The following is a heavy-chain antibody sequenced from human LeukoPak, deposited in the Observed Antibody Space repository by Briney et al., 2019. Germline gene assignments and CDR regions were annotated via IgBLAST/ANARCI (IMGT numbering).Heavy chain of an antibody. CDR3: ARGSHESTWV. J-gene: IGHJ4*02. V-gene: IGHV6-1*01. Sequence: SQTLSLTCAISGDSVSSNSAAWSWIRQSPSRGLEWLARTYYRSKWYYDYAVSLRSRITIDPDPSRNQFFLQVNSVTAEDTAVYYCARGSHESTWVWGQGTPVTVSS. CDR2: TYYRSKWYY. D-gene: IGHD2/OR15-2a*01. CDR1: GDSVSSNSAA.